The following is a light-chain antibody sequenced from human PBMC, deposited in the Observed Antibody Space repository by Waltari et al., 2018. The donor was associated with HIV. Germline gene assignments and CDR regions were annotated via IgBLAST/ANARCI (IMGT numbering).Light chain of an antibody. CDR1: QTVSNY. Sequence: DIQMTQSPSFLSASVGDRVPIACRASQTVSNYLNWYQQKLGKAPKLLIYAISSLQSGVPSRLSGSGSGTDFTLTISSLQPEDSATYYCQQTYNIPTFGGGTKVEI. J-gene: IGKJ4*01. V-gene: IGKV1-39*01. CDR3: QQTYNIPT. CDR2: AIS.